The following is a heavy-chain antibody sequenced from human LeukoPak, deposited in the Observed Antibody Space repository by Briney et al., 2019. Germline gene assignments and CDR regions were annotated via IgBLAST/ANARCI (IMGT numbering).Heavy chain of an antibody. D-gene: IGHD3-3*01. J-gene: IGHJ4*02. CDR1: GFTFSSYA. CDR2: ISGSGGST. CDR3: ATQPPLSGYYTVDY. Sequence: GGSLRLSCAASGFTFSSYAMSWVRQAPGKGLEWVSAISGSGGSTYYADSVKGRFTISRDNSKNTLYLQMNTLRVEDTAVYYCATQPPLSGYYTVDYWGQGALVTVSS. V-gene: IGHV3-23*01.